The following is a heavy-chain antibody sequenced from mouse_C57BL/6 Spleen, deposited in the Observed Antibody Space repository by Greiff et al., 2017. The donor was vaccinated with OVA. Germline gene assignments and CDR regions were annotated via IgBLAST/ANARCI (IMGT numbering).Heavy chain of an antibody. CDR1: GFSFNIYA. CDR3: VRQIYYDYGGFAY. V-gene: IGHV10-1*01. J-gene: IGHJ3*01. D-gene: IGHD2-4*01. CDR2: IRSKSNNYAT. Sequence: EVKLVESGGGLVQPKGSLKLSCAASGFSFNIYAMNWVRQAPGKGLEWVARIRSKSNNYATYYADSVKDRFTISRDDSESMLYLQMNNLKTEDTAMYYCVRQIYYDYGGFAYWGQGTLVTVSA.